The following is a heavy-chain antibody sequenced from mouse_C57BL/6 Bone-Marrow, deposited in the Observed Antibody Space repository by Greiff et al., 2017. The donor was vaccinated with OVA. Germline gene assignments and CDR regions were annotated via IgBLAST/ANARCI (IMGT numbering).Heavy chain of an antibody. D-gene: IGHD2-13*01. CDR2: FHPGDGDT. CDR1: GYAFSSSW. J-gene: IGHJ3*01. CDR3: ARHGYYDGDGFAY. Sequence: QVQLKESGPELVKPGASVKISCKASGYAFSSSWMNWVKQSPGKGLEWIGRFHPGDGDTNYNGKFKGKATLTVDKSSSTVYVDLSSLTSEDSAVYYCARHGYYDGDGFAYWGQGTTLTVSA. V-gene: IGHV1-82*01.